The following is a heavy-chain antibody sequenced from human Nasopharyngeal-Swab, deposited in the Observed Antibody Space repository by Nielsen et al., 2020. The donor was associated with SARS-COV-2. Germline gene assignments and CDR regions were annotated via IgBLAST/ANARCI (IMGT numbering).Heavy chain of an antibody. CDR3: ARNPRGGVRSYYWYYFDY. CDR2: ISGYNGNT. Sequence: ASVKVSCKASDYTFTSYGISWVRQAPGQGLEWMGWISGYNGNTNYAQKLQGRVTMTRDTSTSTVYMELSSLRSEDTAVYYCARNPRGGVRSYYWYYFDYWGQGTLVTVSS. V-gene: IGHV1-18*04. J-gene: IGHJ4*02. CDR1: DYTFTSYG. D-gene: IGHD1-26*01.